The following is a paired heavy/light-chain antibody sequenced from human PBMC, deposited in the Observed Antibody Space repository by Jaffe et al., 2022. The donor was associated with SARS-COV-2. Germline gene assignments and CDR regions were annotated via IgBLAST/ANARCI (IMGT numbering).Heavy chain of an antibody. Sequence: EVQLVESGGGLVEPGGSLRLSCAASGFAFSSHPMNWVRQAPGKGLEWVSCISSSSTYIDYADSVKGRFTISRDNAKNSLYLQMNSLRAEDTAVYYCASFGMAVVVSPWGQGTLVTVSS. V-gene: IGHV3-21*01. D-gene: IGHD2-15*01. CDR3: ASFGMAVVVSP. CDR1: GFAFSSHP. J-gene: IGHJ5*02. CDR2: ISSSSTYI.
Light chain of an antibody. Sequence: DIQMTQSPSSLSASVGDRLTITCRASQGISNYLAWYQQKPGKVPKLLIYAASTLQSGVPSRFSGSGSGTDFTLTISSLQPEDVATYYCQKYNSAPFTFGPGTKVDIK. J-gene: IGKJ3*01. CDR2: AAS. V-gene: IGKV1-27*01. CDR1: QGISNY. CDR3: QKYNSAPFT.